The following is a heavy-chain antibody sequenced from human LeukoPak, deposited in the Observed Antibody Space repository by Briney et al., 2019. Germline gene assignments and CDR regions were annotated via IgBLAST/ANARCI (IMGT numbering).Heavy chain of an antibody. CDR2: INPNSGGT. D-gene: IGHD2/OR15-2a*01. CDR3: TRVLWRRIAQNWFDP. V-gene: IGHV1-2*02. Sequence: ASVKVSCKASGYTFTGYYMHWVRQAPGQGLEWMGWINPNSGGTNYAQKFQGRVTMTRDTSTSTAYMELSRLRSDDTAVYYCTRVLWRRIAQNWFDPWGQGTLVTVSS. J-gene: IGHJ5*02. CDR1: GYTFTGYY.